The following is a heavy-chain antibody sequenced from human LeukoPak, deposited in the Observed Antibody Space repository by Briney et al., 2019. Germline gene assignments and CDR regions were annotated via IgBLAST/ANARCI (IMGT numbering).Heavy chain of an antibody. CDR2: ISGSGGST. CDR1: GFTFSSYA. CDR3: AKPPRDFWSGPTRDY. V-gene: IGHV3-23*01. D-gene: IGHD3-3*01. Sequence: GGSLRLXCAASGFTFSSYAMSWVRQAPGKGLEWVSAISGSGGSTYYADSVKGRFTISRDNSKNTLYLQMNSLRAEDTAVYYCAKPPRDFWSGPTRDYWGQGTLVTVSS. J-gene: IGHJ4*02.